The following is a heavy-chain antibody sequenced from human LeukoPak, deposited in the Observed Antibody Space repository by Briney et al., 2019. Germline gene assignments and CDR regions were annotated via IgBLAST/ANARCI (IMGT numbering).Heavy chain of an antibody. D-gene: IGHD4-17*01. CDR2: ISGSGGST. CDR3: AKFESYYGDYFCDY. Sequence: GGSLRLSCAASGFTFSSYGMHWVRQAPGKGLEWVSAISGSGGSTYYADSVKGRFTISRDNSKNTLYLQMNSLRAEDTAVYYCAKFESYYGDYFCDYWGQGTLVTVSS. CDR1: GFTFSSYG. J-gene: IGHJ4*02. V-gene: IGHV3-23*01.